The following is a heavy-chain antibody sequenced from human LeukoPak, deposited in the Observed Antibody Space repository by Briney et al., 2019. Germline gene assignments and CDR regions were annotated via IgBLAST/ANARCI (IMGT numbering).Heavy chain of an antibody. Sequence: GGSLRLSCAASGFTFSSYAMSWVRQAPGKGLDWVSAVSGSGGSTYYADSVKGRFTISRDNSKNTLYLQMNSLRAEDTAVYYCAKKAPILWEHLGSYYFDYWGQGTLVTVSS. CDR3: AKKAPILWEHLGSYYFDY. CDR2: VSGSGGST. J-gene: IGHJ4*02. D-gene: IGHD1-26*01. CDR1: GFTFSSYA. V-gene: IGHV3-23*01.